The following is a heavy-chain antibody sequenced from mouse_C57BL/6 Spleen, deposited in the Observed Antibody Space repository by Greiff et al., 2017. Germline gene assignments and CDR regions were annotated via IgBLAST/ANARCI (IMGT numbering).Heavy chain of an antibody. D-gene: IGHD2-4*01. CDR2: IYPGSGNT. CDR3: ARRGDYDYDGLFAY. J-gene: IGHJ3*01. V-gene: IGHV1-76*01. Sequence: VQLQQSGAELVRPGASVKLSCKASGYTFTDYYINWVKQRPGQGLEWIARIYPGSGNTYYNEKFKGKATLTAEKSSSTAYMQLSSLTSEDSAVYFCARRGDYDYDGLFAYWGQGTLVTVSA. CDR1: GYTFTDYY.